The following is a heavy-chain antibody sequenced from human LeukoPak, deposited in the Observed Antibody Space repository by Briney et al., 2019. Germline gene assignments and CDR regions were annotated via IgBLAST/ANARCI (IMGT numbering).Heavy chain of an antibody. Sequence: SVKVSCKASGGTFSSYAISWVRQAPGQGLEWMGRIIPILGIANYAQKFQGRVTMTRDTSTSTVYMELSSLRSEDTAVYYCARDRRVGYYYDSSGYYYGSAFDIWGQGTMVTVSS. CDR1: GGTFSSYA. V-gene: IGHV1-69*04. CDR3: ARDRRVGYYYDSSGYYYGSAFDI. D-gene: IGHD3-22*01. J-gene: IGHJ3*02. CDR2: IIPILGIA.